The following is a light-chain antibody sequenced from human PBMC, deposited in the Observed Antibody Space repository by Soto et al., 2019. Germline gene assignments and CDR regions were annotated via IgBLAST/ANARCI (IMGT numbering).Light chain of an antibody. V-gene: IGKV3-15*01. CDR2: GAS. J-gene: IGKJ1*01. CDR1: QSVSSN. Sequence: EIVMTQSPATLSVSPGERATLSCRASQSVSSNLAWYQQKPGQAPRLLIYGASTRATGIPARFSGSGSGTEFPLTISSLHSEDVAVYYCQQYNNWPSWTFGQGTKVEIK. CDR3: QQYNNWPSWT.